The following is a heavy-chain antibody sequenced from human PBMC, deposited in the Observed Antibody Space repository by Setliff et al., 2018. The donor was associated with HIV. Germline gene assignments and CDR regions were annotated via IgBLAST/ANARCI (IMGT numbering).Heavy chain of an antibody. J-gene: IGHJ5*02. V-gene: IGHV4-39*01. CDR2: IYYSGST. D-gene: IGHD3-22*01. CDR3: ASRVYYYDSSGYLREEGFDP. CDR1: GGSISNSRYY. Sequence: TSETLSLTCTVSGGSISNSRYYWSWIRQPPGKGLEWIGSIYYSGSTYYNPSLKSRVTISVDTSKNQFSLKLSSVTAADAAVYYCASRVYYYDSSGYLREEGFDPWGQGTLVTVSS.